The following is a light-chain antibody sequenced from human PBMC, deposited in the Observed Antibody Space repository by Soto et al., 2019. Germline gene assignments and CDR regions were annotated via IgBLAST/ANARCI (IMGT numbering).Light chain of an antibody. CDR1: QSISSW. J-gene: IGKJ1*01. Sequence: FQMTHSPASRSASIGDRLTITCRASQSISSWLAWYQQKQGKAPNXLIYKASTLQSGVPSRFSGSGSGTELILTISSLQPDDGETYYGQQYNDYPLTFGQGTKVDIK. CDR3: QQYNDYPLT. CDR2: KAS. V-gene: IGKV1-5*01.